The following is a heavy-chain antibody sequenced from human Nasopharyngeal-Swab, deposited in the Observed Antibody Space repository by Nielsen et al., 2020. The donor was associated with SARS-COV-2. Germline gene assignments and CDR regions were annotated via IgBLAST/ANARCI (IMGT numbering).Heavy chain of an antibody. Sequence: GESLKISCAASGFTFSSYWMSWVRQVPGKGLEWVANVNLDGSEKYYVDSVKGRFTISRDNAKKSLYLQMNSLRADDTAVYYCADPPFSEYWGQGTLVTVSS. CDR3: ADPPFSEY. J-gene: IGHJ4*02. CDR2: VNLDGSEK. V-gene: IGHV3-7*05. CDR1: GFTFSSYW.